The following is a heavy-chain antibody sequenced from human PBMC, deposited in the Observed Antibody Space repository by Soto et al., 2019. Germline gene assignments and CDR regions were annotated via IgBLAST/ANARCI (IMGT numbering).Heavy chain of an antibody. Sequence: GGSLRLSCSASGFTFSSYAMHWVRQAPGKGLEYVSSISTNGGSTDYADSVKGRFTISRDNAKNSLYLQMNSLRDEDTAVYYCARVIMDVWGQGTTVTVSS. CDR2: ISTNGGST. CDR1: GFTFSSYA. V-gene: IGHV3-64*04. J-gene: IGHJ6*02. CDR3: ARVIMDV.